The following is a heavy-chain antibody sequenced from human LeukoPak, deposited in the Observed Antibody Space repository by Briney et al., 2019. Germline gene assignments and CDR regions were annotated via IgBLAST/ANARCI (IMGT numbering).Heavy chain of an antibody. Sequence: GGSLRLSCAASGFTFSSYAMHWVRQAPGKGLEYVSAISSNGGSTYYANSVKGRFTISRDNSKNTLYLQMNSLRAEDTAVYYCAKSREGYGDVDYWGQGTLVTVSS. D-gene: IGHD4-17*01. V-gene: IGHV3-64*01. CDR1: GFTFSSYA. CDR2: ISSNGGST. CDR3: AKSREGYGDVDY. J-gene: IGHJ4*02.